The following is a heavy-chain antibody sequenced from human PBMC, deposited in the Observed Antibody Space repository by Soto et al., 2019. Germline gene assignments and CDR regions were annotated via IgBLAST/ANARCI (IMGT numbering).Heavy chain of an antibody. D-gene: IGHD3-9*01. Sequence: EVQLLESGGGLVQPGGTLRLSCAASGFTFSSYAMSWVRQAPGKGLEWVSAISASGGSTYYADSVKGRFTISRDISKNTLYLQMNSLRAEDTAVYYCATKGRYFDWSYLNPDCDYWGQGTLVTVSS. CDR1: GFTFSSYA. CDR3: ATKGRYFDWSYLNPDCDY. V-gene: IGHV3-23*01. CDR2: ISASGGST. J-gene: IGHJ4*02.